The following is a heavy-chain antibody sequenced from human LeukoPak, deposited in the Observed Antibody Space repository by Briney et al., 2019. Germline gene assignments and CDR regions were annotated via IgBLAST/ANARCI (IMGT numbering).Heavy chain of an antibody. V-gene: IGHV1-8*01. J-gene: IGHJ5*02. CDR1: GYTFTSYD. CDR2: MNPNSGNT. CDR3: ARVYDFWSGYYDWFDP. D-gene: IGHD3-3*01. Sequence: ASVKVSCKASGYTFTSYDINWVRQATGQGLEWMGWMNPNSGNTGYAQKLQGRVTMTRNTSISTAYMELSSLRSEDTAVYYCARVYDFWSGYYDWFDPWGQGTLVTVSS.